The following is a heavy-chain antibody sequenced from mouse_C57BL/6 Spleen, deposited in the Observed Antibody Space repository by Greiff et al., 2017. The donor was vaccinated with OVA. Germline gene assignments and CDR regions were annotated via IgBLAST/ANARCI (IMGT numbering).Heavy chain of an antibody. V-gene: IGHV1-15*01. Sequence: QVQLQQSGAELVRPGASVTLSCKASGYTFTDYEMHWVKQTPVHGLEWIGAIDPETGGTAYNQKFKGKAILTADKSSSTAYMELRSLTSEDSAVYYWTRGTTVVAWDYWGQGTSVTVSS. J-gene: IGHJ4*01. D-gene: IGHD1-1*01. CDR1: GYTFTDYE. CDR2: IDPETGGT. CDR3: TRGTTVVAWDY.